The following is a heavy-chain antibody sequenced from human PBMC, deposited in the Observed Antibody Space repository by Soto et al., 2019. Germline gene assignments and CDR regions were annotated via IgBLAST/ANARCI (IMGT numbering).Heavy chain of an antibody. J-gene: IGHJ5*02. CDR1: GGSFSGYY. Sequence: SETLSLTCAVYGGSFSGYYWSWIRQPPGKGLEWIGEINHSGGTNYNPSLKSRVTISVDTSKNQFSLKLSSVTAADTAVYYCARGGTASRDIVVVVAASNWFDPWGQGTLVTVSS. D-gene: IGHD2-15*01. V-gene: IGHV4-34*01. CDR3: ARGGTASRDIVVVVAASNWFDP. CDR2: INHSGGT.